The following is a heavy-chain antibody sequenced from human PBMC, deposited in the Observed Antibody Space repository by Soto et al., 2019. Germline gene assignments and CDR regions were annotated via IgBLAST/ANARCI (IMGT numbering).Heavy chain of an antibody. V-gene: IGHV3-33*01. D-gene: IGHD1-1*01. CDR3: TTELNDMQAFDI. CDR2: TWNDGSHK. J-gene: IGHJ3*02. Sequence: QVQLLESGGGVVQPGRSLRLSCVASGFTFSTYGMHWVRQAPGKGLEWVAMTWNDGSHKYYADPVKDRFTISRDNFKNPLYLQINSLRDEDSAVYYCTTELNDMQAFDIWGQGTIVTVSS. CDR1: GFTFSTYG.